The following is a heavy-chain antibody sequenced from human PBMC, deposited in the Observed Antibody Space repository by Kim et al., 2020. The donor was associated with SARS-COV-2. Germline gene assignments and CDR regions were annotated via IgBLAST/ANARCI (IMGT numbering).Heavy chain of an antibody. J-gene: IGHJ3*02. Sequence: YVYSRKCRFTISRDNAQNSLYLHVASLRVEDTAVYYCARTVAGRIDAFDIWGQGTMVTVSS. D-gene: IGHD6-19*01. CDR3: ARTVAGRIDAFDI. V-gene: IGHV3-7*03.